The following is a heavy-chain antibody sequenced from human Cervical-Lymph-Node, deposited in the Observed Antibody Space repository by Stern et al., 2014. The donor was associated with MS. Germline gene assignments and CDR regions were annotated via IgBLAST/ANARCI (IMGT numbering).Heavy chain of an antibody. D-gene: IGHD2-21*02. V-gene: IGHV4-61*02. CDR1: GASMTTGSYY. Sequence: QLQLQESGPGLVKPSQTLSLTCTVSGASMTTGSYYWNWIRQPAGKGGEWIGQIYTSGSASYHPSLTNRLSMSVDTPKNQFSLILTSVTAADTAVYYCARGDRRLRAFDXXXQGTMVTVSS. CDR3: ARGDRRLRAFDX. J-gene: IGHJ3*01. CDR2: IYTSGSA.